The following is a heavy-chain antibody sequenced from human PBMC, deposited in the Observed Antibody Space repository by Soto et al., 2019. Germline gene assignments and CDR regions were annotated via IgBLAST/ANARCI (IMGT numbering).Heavy chain of an antibody. V-gene: IGHV3-48*02. CDR2: ISSNSDTT. CDR3: ARLPKGRLVTA. D-gene: IGHD2-21*02. Sequence: VESGGGLVYPGGSLRLSCVASGFRFSDYSMNWVRQAPGKGLQWISYISSNSDTTYYADSVKGRFTVSRDNAKNALFLQMNSLRDDDTATYYCARLPKGRLVTAWGQGARVTVSS. J-gene: IGHJ4*02. CDR1: GFRFSDYS.